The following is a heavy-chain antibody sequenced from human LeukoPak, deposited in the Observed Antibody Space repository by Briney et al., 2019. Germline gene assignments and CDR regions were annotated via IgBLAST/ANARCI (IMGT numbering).Heavy chain of an antibody. CDR1: GFTFSSYG. Sequence: GGSLRLSCAASGFTFSSYGMHWVRQAPGKGLEWVSAISGSGDSTYYADSVKGRLTISRDNSKNTLYLQMNSLRAEDTAVYYCARDSAAFDYWGQGTLVTVSS. CDR3: ARDSAAFDY. V-gene: IGHV3-23*01. CDR2: ISGSGDST. D-gene: IGHD6-19*01. J-gene: IGHJ4*02.